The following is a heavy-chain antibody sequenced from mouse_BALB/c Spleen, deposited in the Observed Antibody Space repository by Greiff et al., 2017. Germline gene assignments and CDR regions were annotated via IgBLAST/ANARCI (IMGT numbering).Heavy chain of an antibody. CDR1: GFSLTSYG. D-gene: IGHD1-1*01. V-gene: IGHV2-9*02. J-gene: IGHJ3*01. Sequence: QVQLQQSGPGLVAPSQSLSITCTVSGFSLTSYGVHWVRQPPGKGLEWLGVIWAGGSTNYNSALMSRLSISKDNSKSQVFLKMNSLQTDDTAMYYCARDSDYYGSSYGAWFAYWGQGTLVTVSA. CDR2: IWAGGST. CDR3: ARDSDYYGSSYGAWFAY.